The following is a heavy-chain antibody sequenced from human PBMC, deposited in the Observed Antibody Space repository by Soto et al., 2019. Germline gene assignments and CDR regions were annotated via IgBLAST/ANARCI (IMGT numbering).Heavy chain of an antibody. V-gene: IGHV4-34*01. J-gene: IGHJ4*02. CDR1: GGSFSGYY. CDR3: ARRLMLYCDWLPRLGYFDY. D-gene: IGHD3-9*01. Sequence: SETLSLTSAVYGGSFSGYYWSWIRQPPGKGLEWIGEINHSGSTNYNPSLKSRVTISVDTTKNQFSLKLSSVTAADTAVYYCARRLMLYCDWLPRLGYFDYWGQGTLVTVSS. CDR2: INHSGST.